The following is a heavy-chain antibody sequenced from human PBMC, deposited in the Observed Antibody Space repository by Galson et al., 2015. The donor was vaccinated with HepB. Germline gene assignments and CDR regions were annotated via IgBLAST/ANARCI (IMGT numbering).Heavy chain of an antibody. CDR1: GYTFVNYG. J-gene: IGHJ5*02. V-gene: IGHV1-18*01. CDR3: AREGRYFDPLNWFDP. D-gene: IGHD3-9*01. Sequence: SVKVSCKASGYTFVNYGISWVRQAPGQGLEWMGWISPYNGNTNYAQKLQGRVITTTDTSTTKAYMELRSLRSDDTAVYYCAREGRYFDPLNWFDPWGQGTLVTVSS. CDR2: ISPYNGNT.